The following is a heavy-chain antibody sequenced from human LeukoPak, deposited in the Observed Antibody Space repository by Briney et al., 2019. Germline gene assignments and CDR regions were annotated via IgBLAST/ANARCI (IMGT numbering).Heavy chain of an antibody. Sequence: SETLSLTCTVSGGSINNYYWSWIRQPPGKGLEWIGYISYSGSTNYNPSPKSRVTISVDTSKNHFSLKLSSVTAADTAVYYCAREAVAGGSGSNYYYYGVDVWGQGTTVTVSS. J-gene: IGHJ6*02. CDR1: GGSINNYY. D-gene: IGHD3-10*01. CDR3: AREAVAGGSGSNYYYYGVDV. CDR2: ISYSGST. V-gene: IGHV4-59*01.